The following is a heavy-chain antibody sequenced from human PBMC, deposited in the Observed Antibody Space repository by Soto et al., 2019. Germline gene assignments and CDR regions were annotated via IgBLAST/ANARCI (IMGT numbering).Heavy chain of an antibody. CDR2: IIPILRMA. CDR1: GGTFTSYT. D-gene: IGHD3-10*01. CDR3: ATSYGSGSAPFDY. V-gene: IGHV1-69*02. J-gene: IGHJ4*02. Sequence: QVQLVQSGAEVKMPGSSVKVSCTASGGTFTSYTFSWVRQVPGQGLEWMGRIIPILRMADFAKKFQGRVTINGDESTRTVYMKLSSLRSEDTAVYYCATSYGSGSAPFDYWGQGTLVTVS.